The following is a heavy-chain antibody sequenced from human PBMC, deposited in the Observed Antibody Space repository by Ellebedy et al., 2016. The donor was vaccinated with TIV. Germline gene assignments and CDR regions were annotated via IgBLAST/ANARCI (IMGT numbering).Heavy chain of an antibody. V-gene: IGHV1-2*04. CDR2: VNPYNGDT. CDR3: AIDRPGDADFDY. Sequence: AASVTVSCKASGYTFTDYIVHWVRQAPGQGLEWMGWVNPYNGDTKLQQQFQGLVTMTSDTSISTAYTEVRRLNSDDTAVYYCAIDRPGDADFDYWGQGTLVTVSS. CDR1: GYTFTDYI. D-gene: IGHD3-16*01. J-gene: IGHJ4*02.